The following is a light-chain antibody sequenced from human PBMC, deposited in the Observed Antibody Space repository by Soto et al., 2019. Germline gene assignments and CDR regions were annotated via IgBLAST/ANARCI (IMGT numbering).Light chain of an antibody. V-gene: IGLV2-8*01. Sequence: QSALTQPPSASGSPGQSVTISCTGTSSDVGGYNYVSWFQQHPGKAPKLMIYEVSKRPPGVPDRFSGSKSGNTASLSVSGLQAEDEADYYCSSYAGSNNFVVFGGGPKVTVL. CDR3: SSYAGSNNFVV. CDR1: SSDVGGYNY. J-gene: IGLJ2*01. CDR2: EVS.